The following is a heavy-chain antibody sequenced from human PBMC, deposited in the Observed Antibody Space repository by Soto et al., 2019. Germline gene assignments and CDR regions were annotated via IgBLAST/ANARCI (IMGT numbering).Heavy chain of an antibody. CDR3: TKASEVNPTYGMDV. CDR2: VSWDGVST. Sequence: EVQLVESGGVVVQPGESLRLSCEASGFTFDDYTMHWVRQAPGKGLEWVSLVSWDGVSTYYADSVKGQFTISRDNSKNSLDLLMNSVKTEDTALYYCTKASEVNPTYGMDVWGLGTTVTVSS. J-gene: IGHJ6*02. V-gene: IGHV3-43*01. D-gene: IGHD3-22*01. CDR1: GFTFDDYT.